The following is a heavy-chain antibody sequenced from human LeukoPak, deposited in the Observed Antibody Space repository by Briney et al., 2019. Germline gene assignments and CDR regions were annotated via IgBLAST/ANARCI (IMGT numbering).Heavy chain of an antibody. CDR1: GFTFTSSA. CDR2: IVVGSGNT. V-gene: IGHV1-58*02. J-gene: IGHJ2*01. Sequence: GTSVKVSCKASGFTFTSSAMQWVRQARGQRLEWIGWIVVGSGNTNYAQKFQERVTITRDMSTSTAYMELSSLRSEDTAVYYCAAVGNSKVFWYFDLWGRGTLVTVSS. D-gene: IGHD4-23*01. CDR3: AAVGNSKVFWYFDL.